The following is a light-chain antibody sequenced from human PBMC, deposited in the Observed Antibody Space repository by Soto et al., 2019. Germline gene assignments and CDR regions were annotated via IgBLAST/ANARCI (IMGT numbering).Light chain of an antibody. Sequence: QSVLTQAPSVSGAPGQRVTISCTGSSSNFGAGYNVHWYQQLPGTAPKLLIYGDSNRPSGVPDRFSGSKSGTSASLAITGLQAEDEADYYCQYYDSSLSGWVFGGGTKVTVL. V-gene: IGLV1-40*01. CDR3: QYYDSSLSGWV. J-gene: IGLJ3*02. CDR1: SSNFGAGYN. CDR2: GDS.